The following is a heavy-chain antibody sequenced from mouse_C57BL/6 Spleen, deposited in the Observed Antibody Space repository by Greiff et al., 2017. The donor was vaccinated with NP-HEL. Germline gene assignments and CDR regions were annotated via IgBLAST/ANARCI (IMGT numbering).Heavy chain of an antibody. V-gene: IGHV1-82*01. Sequence: VQLVESGPELVKPGASVKISCKASGYAFSSSWMNWVKQRPGKGLEWIGRIYPGDGDTNYNGKFKGKATLTADKSSSTAYMQLSSLTSEDSAVYFCAREETTPDYWGQGTTLTVSS. CDR2: IYPGDGDT. D-gene: IGHD1-1*01. CDR1: GYAFSSSW. CDR3: AREETTPDY. J-gene: IGHJ2*01.